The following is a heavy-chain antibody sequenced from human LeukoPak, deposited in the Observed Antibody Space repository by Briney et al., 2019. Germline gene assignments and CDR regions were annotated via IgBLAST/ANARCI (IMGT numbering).Heavy chain of an antibody. Sequence: PGGSLRLSCAASGFTFSNYWMHWVRQAPGKGLEWVSYISSSSSYINYADAVKGRFTITRDNAKNSLYLQMNSLRVEDTAVYYCAGGRVGQFLDYWGQGTLVTVSS. J-gene: IGHJ4*02. CDR3: AGGRVGQFLDY. V-gene: IGHV3-11*03. D-gene: IGHD3-16*01. CDR1: GFTFSNYW. CDR2: ISSSSSYI.